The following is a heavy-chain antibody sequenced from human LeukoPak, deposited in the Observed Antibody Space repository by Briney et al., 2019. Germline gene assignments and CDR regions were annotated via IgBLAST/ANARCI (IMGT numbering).Heavy chain of an antibody. CDR1: GGSISCYY. CDR2: IYYSGST. V-gene: IGHV4-59*01. D-gene: IGHD1-7*01. CDR3: ARGSRELYYFDY. Sequence: SETLSLTCTVSGGSISCYYWSWIRQPPGKGLEWIGYIYYSGSTKYNPSLKSRVTISVDASKTQFSLKLNSVTAADTAVYYCARGSRELYYFDYWGQGTLVTVSS. J-gene: IGHJ4*02.